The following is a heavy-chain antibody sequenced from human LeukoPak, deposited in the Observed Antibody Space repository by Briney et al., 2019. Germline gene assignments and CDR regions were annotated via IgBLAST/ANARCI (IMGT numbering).Heavy chain of an antibody. CDR2: IYSGGGT. D-gene: IGHD6-19*01. V-gene: IGHV3-53*01. J-gene: IGHJ4*02. CDR3: ARDSNGPAF. CDR1: GLTVSNNY. Sequence: GGSLRLSCAASGLTVSNNYMSWVRQAPGKGLEWVSVIYSGGGTFYSEFVKGRFTISRDYSKNTLYLQMNSLRADDTAVYYCARDSNGPAFWGQGTLVTVSS.